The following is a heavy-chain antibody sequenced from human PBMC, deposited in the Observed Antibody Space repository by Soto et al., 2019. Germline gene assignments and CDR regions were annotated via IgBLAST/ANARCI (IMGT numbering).Heavy chain of an antibody. CDR2: ISYDGSNK. J-gene: IGHJ6*02. CDR3: ARGHSDYYYGMDV. CDR1: GFIFSNYN. V-gene: IGHV3-30-3*01. D-gene: IGHD4-4*01. Sequence: QVQLVESGGGVVQPGRSLRLPCAASGFIFSNYNMHWVRQAPGKGLEWVASISYDGSNKYYAGSVKGRFTISRDNSKNTLYLQMNSLRAEDTAVYYCARGHSDYYYGMDVWGQGTTVTVSS.